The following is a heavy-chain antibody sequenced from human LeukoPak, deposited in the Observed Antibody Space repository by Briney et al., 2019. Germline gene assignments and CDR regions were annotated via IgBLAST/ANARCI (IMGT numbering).Heavy chain of an antibody. J-gene: IGHJ4*02. CDR3: ARVSVAARPIDY. V-gene: IGHV4-30-4*01. D-gene: IGHD6-6*01. CDR2: IYYSGST. Sequence: PSETLSLTCTVSGGSISSGDYYWSWIRQPPGKGLEWIGYIYYSGSTYYNPSLRSRVTISVDTSKNQFSLKLSSVTAADTAVYYCARVSVAARPIDYWGQGTLVTVSS. CDR1: GGSISSGDYY.